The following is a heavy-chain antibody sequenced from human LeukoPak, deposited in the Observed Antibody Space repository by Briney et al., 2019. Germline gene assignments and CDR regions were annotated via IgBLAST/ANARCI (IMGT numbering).Heavy chain of an antibody. Sequence: GGSLRLSCAASGFIFSSYGMHWVRQAPGKGLEWVAVIWLDGSNIYYADSVKGRFTISRDNAKNTLYLQMNSLRAEDTAVYYRARGRELPNSRWGQGTLVTVSS. CDR2: IWLDGSNI. V-gene: IGHV3-33*01. D-gene: IGHD1-26*01. CDR3: ARGRELPNSR. CDR1: GFIFSSYG. J-gene: IGHJ4*02.